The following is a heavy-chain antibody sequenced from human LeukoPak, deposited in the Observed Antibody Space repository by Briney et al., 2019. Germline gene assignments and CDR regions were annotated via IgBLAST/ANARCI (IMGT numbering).Heavy chain of an antibody. J-gene: IGHJ4*02. Sequence: SETLSLTCTVSGGSISSYYWSWIRQPAGKGLEWIGRIYTSGSTNYNPSLKSRVTMSVDTSKNQFSLKLSSVTAADTAVYYCARQQDYSDYEVYYFDYWGQGTLVTVSS. D-gene: IGHD4-11*01. CDR2: IYTSGST. CDR1: GGSISSYY. V-gene: IGHV4-4*07. CDR3: ARQQDYSDYEVYYFDY.